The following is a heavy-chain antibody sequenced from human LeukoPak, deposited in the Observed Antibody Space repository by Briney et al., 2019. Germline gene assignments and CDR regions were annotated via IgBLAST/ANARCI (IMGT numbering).Heavy chain of an antibody. V-gene: IGHV1-18*01. CDR1: GYTFINYG. CDR3: AREGTSSSGWYLGGYYYYYMDV. D-gene: IGHD6-19*01. Sequence: ASVKVSCKASGYTFINYGISWVRQAPAQGLEWMGWISDNNANTQYAQKFQGRVTMTTDTSTSTAYMELRSLRSDDTAVYYCAREGTSSSGWYLGGYYYYYMDVWGKGTTVTISS. CDR2: ISDNNANT. J-gene: IGHJ6*03.